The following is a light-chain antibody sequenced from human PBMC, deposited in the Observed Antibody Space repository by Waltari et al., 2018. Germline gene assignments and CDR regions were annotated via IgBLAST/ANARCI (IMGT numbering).Light chain of an antibody. Sequence: QSALTQPRSVSGSPGQSVTISCTKTSNDVSGFNYVSWYQQHPGEAPKLIIYDVTKRPSGVPGRFSASKSGDTASLTISGLRAEDEADYYCYSHAGSYTYVVFGGGTKLTVL. CDR1: SNDVSGFNY. CDR2: DVT. V-gene: IGLV2-11*01. J-gene: IGLJ2*01. CDR3: YSHAGSYTYVV.